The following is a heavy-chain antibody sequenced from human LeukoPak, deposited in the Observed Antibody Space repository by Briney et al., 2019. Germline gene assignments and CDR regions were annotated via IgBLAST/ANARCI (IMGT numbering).Heavy chain of an antibody. CDR1: GFTFDDYA. CDR2: ISWNSGSI. CDR3: AKDSGYGYKRSGMDV. J-gene: IGHJ6*02. Sequence: SLRLSCAASGFTFDDYAMHWVRQAPGKGLEWFSGISWNSGSIGYADSVKGRFTISRDNAKNSLYLQMNSLRAEDTALYYCAKDSGYGYKRSGMDVWGQGTTVTVSS. V-gene: IGHV3-9*01. D-gene: IGHD5-12*01.